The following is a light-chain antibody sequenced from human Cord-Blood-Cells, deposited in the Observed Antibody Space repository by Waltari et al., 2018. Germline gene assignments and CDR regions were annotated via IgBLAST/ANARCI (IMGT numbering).Light chain of an antibody. V-gene: IGLV3-10*01. J-gene: IGLJ2*01. CDR3: YSTDSSGNHRV. CDR1: ALPKKY. CDR2: EDS. Sequence: SYELTQPPSVSVSPGQTARITCSGDALPKKYAYWYQQKSGQAPVLVIYEDSKRPSGIPEGFSGSSSGTLATLTISGAQVEDEAEYYCYSTDSSGNHRVFGGGTKLTVL.